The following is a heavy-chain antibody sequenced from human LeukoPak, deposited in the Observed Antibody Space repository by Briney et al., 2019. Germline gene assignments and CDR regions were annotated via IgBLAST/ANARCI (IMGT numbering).Heavy chain of an antibody. CDR3: ARSVGYYGSGSADWYFDL. J-gene: IGHJ2*01. D-gene: IGHD3-10*01. V-gene: IGHV4-59*01. Sequence: SETLSLTCTVSGGAISNYYWSWMRQPPGKGLEWIGYIYYNGSTNYNPSLRSRVTISVDTSKNQFSLKLSSVTAADTAVYYCARSVGYYGSGSADWYFDLWGRGTLVTVSS. CDR2: IYYNGST. CDR1: GGAISNYY.